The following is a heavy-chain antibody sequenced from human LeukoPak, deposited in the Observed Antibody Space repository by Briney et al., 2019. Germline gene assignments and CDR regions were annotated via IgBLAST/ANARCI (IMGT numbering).Heavy chain of an antibody. D-gene: IGHD3-9*01. CDR1: GYSISSGYY. V-gene: IGHV4-38-2*02. Sequence: SETLSLTCTVSGYSISSGYYWGWIRQPPGKGLEWIGSIYHSGSTYYNPSLKSRVTISVDTSKNQFSLKLSSVTAADTAVYYCARDLSDYGILESLGWFDPWGQGTLVTVSS. CDR3: ARDLSDYGILESLGWFDP. J-gene: IGHJ5*02. CDR2: IYHSGST.